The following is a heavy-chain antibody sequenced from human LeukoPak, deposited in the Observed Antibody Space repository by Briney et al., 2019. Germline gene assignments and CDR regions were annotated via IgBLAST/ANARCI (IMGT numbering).Heavy chain of an antibody. J-gene: IGHJ4*02. Sequence: TSETLSLTCTVSGGSVSSGSYYWSWIRQPPGKGLEWIGYIYYSGSTNYNPSLKSRVTISVDTSKNQFSLKLSSVTAADTAVYYCARRTAAEAFDYWGQGTRVTVSS. CDR2: IYYSGST. CDR1: GGSVSSGSYY. V-gene: IGHV4-61*01. CDR3: ARRTAAEAFDY. D-gene: IGHD6-13*01.